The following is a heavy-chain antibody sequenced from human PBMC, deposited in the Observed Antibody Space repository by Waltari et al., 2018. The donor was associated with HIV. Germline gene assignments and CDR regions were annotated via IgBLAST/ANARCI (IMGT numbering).Heavy chain of an antibody. CDR2: IFWDDDK. V-gene: IGHV2-5*02. CDR3: AHRLSNSWFDS. CDR1: G. J-gene: IGHJ5*01. Sequence: GVGWIRQPPGKALEWLALIFWDDDKRYSPSLKNRATITKDTSKNQVVLTMTNMDPADTATYYCAHRLSNSWFDSWGQGTLVTVSS. D-gene: IGHD2-2*01.